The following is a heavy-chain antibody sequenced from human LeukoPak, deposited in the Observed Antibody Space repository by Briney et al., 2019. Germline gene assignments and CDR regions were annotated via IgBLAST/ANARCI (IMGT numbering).Heavy chain of an antibody. CDR3: AREGRGYSGYKLDY. CDR1: GYTFTSYY. V-gene: IGHV1-18*04. J-gene: IGHJ4*02. Sequence: ASVKVSCKASGYTFTSYYMHWVRQAPGQGLEWMGWISAYNGNTNYAQKLQGRVTMTTDTSTSTAYMELRSLRSDDTAVYYCAREGRGYSGYKLDYWGQGTLVTVSS. D-gene: IGHD5-12*01. CDR2: ISAYNGNT.